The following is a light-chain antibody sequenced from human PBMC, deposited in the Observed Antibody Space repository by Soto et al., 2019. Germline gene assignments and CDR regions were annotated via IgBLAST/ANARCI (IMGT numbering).Light chain of an antibody. V-gene: IGKV3D-15*01. J-gene: IGKJ5*01. CDR2: DTS. Sequence: IVMTQSPATLSVSLGGGATLSCRAGQSVNNKLAWYQQKPGQAPRLLIYDTSTRAPGIPERLSGGWSGTEFTLTICSLQSEDFAVYYCQQYKNWPPIIYGQGTRLEI. CDR1: QSVNNK. CDR3: QQYKNWPPII.